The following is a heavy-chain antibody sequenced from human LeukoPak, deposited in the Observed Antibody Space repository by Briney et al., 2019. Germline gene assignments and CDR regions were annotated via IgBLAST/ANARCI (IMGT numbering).Heavy chain of an antibody. Sequence: GGSLRLSCAASGFTFSSYAMSWVRQAPGKGLEWVSAISGSGGSTYYADSVKGRFTISRDNSKNTLYLQMNSLRAEDTAVYYCAKDDSVVRGVNPFDYWGQGTLVTVSS. CDR2: ISGSGGST. J-gene: IGHJ4*02. CDR3: AKDDSVVRGVNPFDY. D-gene: IGHD3-10*01. V-gene: IGHV3-23*01. CDR1: GFTFSSYA.